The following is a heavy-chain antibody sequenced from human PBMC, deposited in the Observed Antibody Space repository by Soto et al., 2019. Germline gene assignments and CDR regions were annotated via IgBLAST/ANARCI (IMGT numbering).Heavy chain of an antibody. CDR1: GGTFSSYA. CDR3: ARDLRAAGRPGMDV. D-gene: IGHD6-13*01. CDR2: IIPIVGTG. J-gene: IGHJ6*02. Sequence: QVQLVQSGAEVKKPGSSVKVSCKASGGTFSSYAISWVRQAPGQGLEWMGGIIPIVGTGNYAQNFQGRVTITADESTSTAYTEMSRLRSEDTAMYYCARDLRAAGRPGMDVWGQGTTVTVSS. V-gene: IGHV1-69*01.